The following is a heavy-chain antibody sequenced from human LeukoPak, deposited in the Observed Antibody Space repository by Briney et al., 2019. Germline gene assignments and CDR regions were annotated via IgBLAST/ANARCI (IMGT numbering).Heavy chain of an antibody. CDR2: SYYDGST. D-gene: IGHD3-22*01. CDR3: ARGSGHPDSSGYYFDY. V-gene: IGHV4-39*07. Sequence: SETLSLTCTVSGGSIRHSTYYWGWVRQPPGRGLEWIVTSYYDGSTDYSPSLKSRVTISVDTSKNQFFLKLSSVTAADTAVYYCARGSGHPDSSGYYFDYWGQGTLVTVSS. CDR1: GGSIRHSTYY. J-gene: IGHJ4*02.